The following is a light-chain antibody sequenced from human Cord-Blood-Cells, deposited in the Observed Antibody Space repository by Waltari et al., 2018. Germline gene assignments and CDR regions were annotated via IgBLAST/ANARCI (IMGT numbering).Light chain of an antibody. CDR1: SSDVGSYNL. Sequence: QSALTQPASVSGSPGQSITISCTGTSSDVGSYNLFSWYQQHPGKDPKLMIYEVSKPPSGVSNPLSCPKAGNNASLTISGLQAEDEADYYCCSYAGSSTFVVFGGGTKLTVL. CDR3: CSYAGSSTFVV. CDR2: EVS. V-gene: IGLV2-23*02. J-gene: IGLJ2*01.